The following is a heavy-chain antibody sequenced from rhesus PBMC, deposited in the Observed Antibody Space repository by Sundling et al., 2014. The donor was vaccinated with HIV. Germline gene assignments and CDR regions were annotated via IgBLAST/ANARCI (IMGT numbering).Heavy chain of an antibody. CDR2: ISDGGGGK. CDR1: GFTFSDYY. Sequence: EVQLVESGGALAKPGGSLRLSCAASGFTFSDYYMDWVRQAPGKGLEWVSRISDGGGGKWYADSVKGRFTVSRENAKNTVYLQMNSLRVEDTAVYYCAKDAYDYFDYWGQGVLVTVSS. J-gene: IGHJ4*01. D-gene: IGHD2-39*01. CDR3: AKDAYDYFDY. V-gene: IGHV3-178*02.